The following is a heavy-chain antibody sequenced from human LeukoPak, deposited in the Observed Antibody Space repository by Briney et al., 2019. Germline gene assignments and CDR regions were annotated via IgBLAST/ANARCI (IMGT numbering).Heavy chain of an antibody. CDR3: TRDHPYYYDNSGYPLDY. Sequence: GGPLRLSCAASGFTFGDYAVSWVRQAPGKGLEWIGFIRSKAYGGTTQYAASVKGRFTLSRDDSKSITYLQMNSLETEDTAVYYCTRDHPYYYDNSGYPLDYWGQGTLVTVSS. V-gene: IGHV3-49*04. J-gene: IGHJ4*02. CDR2: IRSKAYGGTT. D-gene: IGHD3-22*01. CDR1: GFTFGDYA.